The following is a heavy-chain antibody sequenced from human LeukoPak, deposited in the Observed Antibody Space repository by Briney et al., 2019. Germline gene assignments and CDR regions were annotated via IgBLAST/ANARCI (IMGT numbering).Heavy chain of an antibody. Sequence: SETLSLTCTVSGGAISSYHWSWIRQPAGKGLEWIGRIYSSGSTNYNPSLKSRVTMSVDTSKNQFSLKLTSVTAADTAVYYCARDRGSGSLPGTWGQGTLVTVSS. D-gene: IGHD1-26*01. V-gene: IGHV4-4*07. J-gene: IGHJ4*02. CDR3: ARDRGSGSLPGT. CDR2: IYSSGST. CDR1: GGAISSYH.